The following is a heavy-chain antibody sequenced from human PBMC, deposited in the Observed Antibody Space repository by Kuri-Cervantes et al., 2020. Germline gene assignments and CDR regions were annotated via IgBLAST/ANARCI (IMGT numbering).Heavy chain of an antibody. CDR1: GGSISGYY. D-gene: IGHD4-17*01. CDR3: ARDLFIYGDYFG. J-gene: IGHJ4*02. V-gene: IGHV4-39*07. CDR2: IYYSGST. Sequence: GSLRLSCTVSGGSISGYYWSWIRQPPGKGLEWIGSIYYSGSTYYNPSLKSRVTISVDTSKNQFSLKLSSVTAADTAVYYCARDLFIYGDYFGWGQGTLVTVSS.